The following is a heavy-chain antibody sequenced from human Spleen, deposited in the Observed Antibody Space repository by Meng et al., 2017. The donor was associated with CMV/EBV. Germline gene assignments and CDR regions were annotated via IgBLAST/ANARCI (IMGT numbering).Heavy chain of an antibody. V-gene: IGHV1-18*01. CDR2: IDTHNGET. J-gene: IGHJ3*02. D-gene: IGHD6-6*01. CDR1: GYTFTYYG. Sequence: GYTFTYYGISWVRQAPGQGPEWMGWIDTHNGETKYSQKLQGRLKLTTDASTSTAYMELSSLSSDDTAIYFCARVLGSSSYIRGSFDTWGQGTMVTVSS. CDR3: ARVLGSSSYIRGSFDT.